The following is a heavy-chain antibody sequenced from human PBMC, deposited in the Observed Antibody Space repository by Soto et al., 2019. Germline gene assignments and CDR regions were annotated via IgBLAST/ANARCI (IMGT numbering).Heavy chain of an antibody. V-gene: IGHV3-30-3*01. D-gene: IGHD2-15*01. Sequence: QVQLVESGGGVVQPGRSLRLSCAASGFTFSSYAMHWVRQAPGKGLEWVAVISYDGSNKYYADSVKGRFTISRDNSKNTLYLQMNSLRAEDTAVYYCARGPSPPEYCSGGSCYGDYWGQGTLVTVSS. CDR3: ARGPSPPEYCSGGSCYGDY. CDR1: GFTFSSYA. J-gene: IGHJ4*02. CDR2: ISYDGSNK.